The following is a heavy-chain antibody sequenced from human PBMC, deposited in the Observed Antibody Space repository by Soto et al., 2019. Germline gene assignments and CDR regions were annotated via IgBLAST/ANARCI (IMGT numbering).Heavy chain of an antibody. CDR2: LWYDGINK. CDR1: GFTFSSYW. Sequence: GGSLRLSCAASGFTFSSYWMSWVRQAPGKGLEWVLVLWYDGINKYYADSVKCRFTISRDNSKNTLYLQMNSLRAEDTAVYYCARDLLPWDFWSGYYTYYGMDVWGQGTTVTVSS. D-gene: IGHD3-3*01. CDR3: ARDLLPWDFWSGYYTYYGMDV. J-gene: IGHJ6*02. V-gene: IGHV3-33*08.